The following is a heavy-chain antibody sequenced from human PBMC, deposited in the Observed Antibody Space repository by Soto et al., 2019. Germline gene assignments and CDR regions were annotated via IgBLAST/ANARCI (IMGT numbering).Heavy chain of an antibody. CDR1: GFTFSDFY. CDR2: ISSGSTNI. D-gene: IGHD1-1*01. J-gene: IGHJ4*02. Sequence: QVQLVESGGGLVKPGGSLRLSCAASGFTFSDFYMSWIRQAPGKGLEWISYISSGSTNIFYADSVKGRFTVSRDNAKNSVYLQMDSLRAEDTAVYYCARDRNAAGSDYWCQGTLVTVSS. V-gene: IGHV3-11*01. CDR3: ARDRNAAGSDY.